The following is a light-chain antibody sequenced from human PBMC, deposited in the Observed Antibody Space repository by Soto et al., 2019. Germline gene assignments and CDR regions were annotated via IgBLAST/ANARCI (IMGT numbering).Light chain of an antibody. V-gene: IGKV2-30*01. CDR1: QSLVNSDGIAY. CDR2: KVS. J-gene: IGKJ5*01. CDR3: MQGTHWPIT. Sequence: DVVMTQSPLSLPVTLGQPASMSVGSNQSLVNSDGIAYFSWFQQRPGRSPRRLIYKVSNRDSGVPARFSGSGSGTDFALKISRVEAEDVGVYYCMQGTHWPITFGQGTRLEIK.